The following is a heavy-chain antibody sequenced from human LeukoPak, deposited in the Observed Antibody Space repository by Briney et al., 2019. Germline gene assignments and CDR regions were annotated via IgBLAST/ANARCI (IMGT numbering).Heavy chain of an antibody. CDR3: ARGFGLSIPSSATVNHDY. Sequence: RASVKVSCKASGGTFSGYAISWVRQAPGQGLEWMGRILPILGIANYAQKFQGRVTITADKSTSTAYMELSSLRSEDTAVYYCARGFGLSIPSSATVNHDYWGQGTLVTVSS. CDR2: ILPILGIA. V-gene: IGHV1-69*04. CDR1: GGTFSGYA. D-gene: IGHD4-17*01. J-gene: IGHJ4*02.